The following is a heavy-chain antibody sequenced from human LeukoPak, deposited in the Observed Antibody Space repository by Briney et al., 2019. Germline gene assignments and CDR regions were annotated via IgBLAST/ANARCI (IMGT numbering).Heavy chain of an antibody. Sequence: GGSLRLSCAASGFTFSNYWMSWVRQAPGKGLEWVANINQDGSEKRYVDSVKGRFTISRDNAKNSMNLQMNSLRAEDTAVYFCARDRSRSSASRGSDAFDIWGQGTMVTVSS. CDR1: GFTFSNYW. V-gene: IGHV3-7*01. CDR3: ARDRSRSSASRGSDAFDI. D-gene: IGHD1-26*01. CDR2: INQDGSEK. J-gene: IGHJ3*02.